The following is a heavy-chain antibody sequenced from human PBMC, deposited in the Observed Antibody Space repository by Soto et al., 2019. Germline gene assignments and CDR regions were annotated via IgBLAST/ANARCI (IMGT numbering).Heavy chain of an antibody. CDR3: AREAYCGGDCYLFDY. CDR1: GGTFSSYA. CDR2: IIPIFGTA. Sequence: SVKVSCKASGGTFSSYAISWVRQAPGQGLEWMGGIIPIFGTANYAQKFQGRVTITADESTSTAYMELSSLRSEDTAVYYCAREAYCGGDCYLFDYCGQGTLVTVSS. D-gene: IGHD2-21*02. J-gene: IGHJ4*02. V-gene: IGHV1-69*13.